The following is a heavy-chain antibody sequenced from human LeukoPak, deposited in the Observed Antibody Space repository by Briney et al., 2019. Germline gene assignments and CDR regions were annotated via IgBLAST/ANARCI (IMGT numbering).Heavy chain of an antibody. V-gene: IGHV3-74*01. J-gene: IGHJ4*02. CDR1: GFAFGNHC. CDR2: INGDGRQL. D-gene: IGHD1-14*01. Sequence: GGSLRLSCEASGFAFGNHCMHWVRQPPGKGLVWVANINGDGRQLGYADSVKSRFTVSRDNAKNTLYLHMNTLRAEETAVYYCARDEVRAPPIDYWGQGALVTVSS. CDR3: ARDEVRAPPIDY.